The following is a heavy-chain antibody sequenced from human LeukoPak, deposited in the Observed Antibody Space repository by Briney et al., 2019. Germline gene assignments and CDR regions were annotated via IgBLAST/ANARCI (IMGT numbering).Heavy chain of an antibody. CDR2: IMPLFGTA. D-gene: IGHD4-17*01. CDR1: GGTFNNSA. V-gene: IGHV1-69*05. Sequence: SVKVSCKTSGGTFNNSAISWGRQAPGQGLEWLGGIMPLFGTAGYAQKFQGRVTITKDESTRTVYLELTSLTSDDTAVYYCARDVHGDYGSGWFDPWGQGTLVSVSS. CDR3: ARDVHGDYGSGWFDP. J-gene: IGHJ5*02.